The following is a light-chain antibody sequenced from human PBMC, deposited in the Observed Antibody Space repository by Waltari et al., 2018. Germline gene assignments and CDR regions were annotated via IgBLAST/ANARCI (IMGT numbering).Light chain of an antibody. CDR1: QSLTKRY. Sequence: EVVLTQSPDTLSLSPGERATLSCRASQSLTKRYLAWYQQKPGRAPRRLIYGASSRAAGIPDRFSGSGSGTDFTLTISRLEPEDFAVYYCQQYGSSVLYTFGQGTKLEIK. J-gene: IGKJ2*01. V-gene: IGKV3-20*01. CDR2: GAS. CDR3: QQYGSSVLYT.